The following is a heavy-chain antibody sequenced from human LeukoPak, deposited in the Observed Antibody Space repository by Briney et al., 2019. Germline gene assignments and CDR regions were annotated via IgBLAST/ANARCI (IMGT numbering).Heavy chain of an antibody. CDR1: GFTFSSYS. CDR3: AEGVGIQLWYY. V-gene: IGHV3-21*01. J-gene: IGHJ4*02. CDR2: ISSSSSYI. D-gene: IGHD5-18*01. Sequence: GGSLRLSCAASGFTFSSYSMNWVRQAPGKGLEWVSSISSSSSYIYYADSVKGRFTISRDNAKNSLYLQMNSLRAEDTAVYYRAEGVGIQLWYYWGQGTLVTVSS.